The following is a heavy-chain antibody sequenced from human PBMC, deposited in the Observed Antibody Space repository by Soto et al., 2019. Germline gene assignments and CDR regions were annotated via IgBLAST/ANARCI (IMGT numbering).Heavy chain of an antibody. CDR3: GKFWGPLTAAVDDY. J-gene: IGHJ4*02. V-gene: IGHV3-30*18. Sequence: QVQLVESGGGVVQPGRSLRLSCAASGFTFSNFGMHWVRQAPGKGLEWVASISYDGNIKYSADSVKGRFTISRENSKNTLYLQMNSLRSEDTAVYYCGKFWGPLTAAVDDYGGQGTLVTVSS. CDR2: ISYDGNIK. CDR1: GFTFSNFG. D-gene: IGHD6-13*01.